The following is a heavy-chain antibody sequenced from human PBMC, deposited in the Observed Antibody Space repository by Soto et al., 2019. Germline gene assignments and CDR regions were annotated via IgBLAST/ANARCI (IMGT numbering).Heavy chain of an antibody. J-gene: IGHJ6*03. D-gene: IGHD2-8*01. Sequence: EVQLLEPGGGLVQPGGSLRPSCAASGFTFRTYAMSWVRQAPGKGLEWVSTITTSGGNTYYSDSLQGRFTISRDNSKNSLYLQMDSLRAEDTAVYYCAGRYCTNGVCYTNYYNYLDVWGKGTTVTGSS. CDR3: AGRYCTNGVCYTNYYNYLDV. CDR2: ITTSGGNT. V-gene: IGHV3-23*01. CDR1: GFTFRTYA.